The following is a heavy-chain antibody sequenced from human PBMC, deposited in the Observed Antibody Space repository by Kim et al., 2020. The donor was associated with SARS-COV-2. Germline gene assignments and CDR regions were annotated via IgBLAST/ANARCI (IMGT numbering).Heavy chain of an antibody. Sequence: GGSLRLSCAASGFSFNNYAMSWVRQAPGKGLEWVSGIRDSGGSGEYADSVKGRFSISRDNSKNTLYLQMDSLRAEDTAVYYCAKVTSGSSGWFEYFQYWGQRTLFTVSS. J-gene: IGHJ1*01. CDR2: IRDSGGSG. CDR3: AKVTSGSSGWFEYFQY. V-gene: IGHV3-23*01. CDR1: GFSFNNYA. D-gene: IGHD6-19*01.